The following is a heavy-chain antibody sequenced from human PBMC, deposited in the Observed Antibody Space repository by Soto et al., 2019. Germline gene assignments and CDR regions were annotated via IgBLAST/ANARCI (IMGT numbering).Heavy chain of an antibody. CDR2: LSAYNGNT. J-gene: IGHJ4*02. Sequence: QVQLVQSGAGVKKPGATVKVSCKSSGYTFTSYGISWLRQSPGQGLEWMGWLSAYNGNTNYAQKLQGRVTMTTDTSTSTAYMELRSLRSDDTALYYCARVDRVYSYGCIDYWGQGTLVTVSS. D-gene: IGHD5-18*01. V-gene: IGHV1-18*01. CDR1: GYTFTSYG. CDR3: ARVDRVYSYGCIDY.